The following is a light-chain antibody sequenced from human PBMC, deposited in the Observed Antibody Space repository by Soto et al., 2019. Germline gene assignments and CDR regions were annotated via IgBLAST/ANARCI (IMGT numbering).Light chain of an antibody. Sequence: IVVTQNPDTLSVYAGEISTVSGMASQSVSSKLAWYQQKPGQAPRLFIFGASTRATGIPARFSGSGSGTEFTLTISSLQSEDFAVYYCQQYNNGTLASFGGGTKVDI. CDR2: GAS. V-gene: IGKV3-15*01. CDR1: QSVSSK. CDR3: QQYNNGTLAS. J-gene: IGKJ4*01.